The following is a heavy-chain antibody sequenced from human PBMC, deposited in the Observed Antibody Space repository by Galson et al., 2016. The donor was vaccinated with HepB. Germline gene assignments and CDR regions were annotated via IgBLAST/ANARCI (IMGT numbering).Heavy chain of an antibody. CDR3: ARGDGYNYY. D-gene: IGHD5-24*01. CDR1: GLSLNNYY. J-gene: IGHJ4*02. Sequence: SETLSLTCSVSGLSLNNYYWCWIWQPPGKGLEWIGHIHSSGSTSYNPSLQSRVTISVDTSKSQFSLNLSSVAAADTAVYYCARGDGYNYYWGQGTLVTVSS. V-gene: IGHV4-59*01. CDR2: IHSSGST.